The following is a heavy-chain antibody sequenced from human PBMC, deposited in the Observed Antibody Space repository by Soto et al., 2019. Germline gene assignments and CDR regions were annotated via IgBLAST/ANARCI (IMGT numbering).Heavy chain of an antibody. D-gene: IGHD6-13*01. V-gene: IGHV4-39*01. Sequence: ETLSLTCIVSGASISSRSSYWGWIRQPPGKGLEWVGTFYSGSTYNNPSLKSRVTISVDTSKNQFSLKLSSVAAEDTAIYYCATKRGIAVGGSFDNWGQGTLVTVSS. CDR1: GASISSRSSY. CDR2: FYSGST. J-gene: IGHJ4*02. CDR3: ATKRGIAVGGSFDN.